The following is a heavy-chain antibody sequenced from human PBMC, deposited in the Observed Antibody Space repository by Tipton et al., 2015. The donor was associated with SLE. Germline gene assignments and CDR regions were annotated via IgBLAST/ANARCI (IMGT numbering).Heavy chain of an antibody. Sequence: TLSLTCTVSGGSISSDDYYWTWVRQHPGKGLEWIGHIYKSGDTHYNPSLKSRVTMSVDTSKNQFSLKLSSVTAADTAVYYCAGGGVGGYDYFDYWGQGTLVTVSS. CDR2: IYKSGDT. J-gene: IGHJ4*02. D-gene: IGHD5-12*01. V-gene: IGHV4-31*03. CDR3: AGGGVGGYDYFDY. CDR1: GGSISSDDYY.